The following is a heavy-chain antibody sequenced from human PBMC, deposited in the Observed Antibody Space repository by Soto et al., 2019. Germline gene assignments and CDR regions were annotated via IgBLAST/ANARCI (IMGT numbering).Heavy chain of an antibody. D-gene: IGHD1-26*01. CDR2: ISYDGSNK. CDR1: GFTFSSYA. V-gene: IGHV3-30-3*01. Sequence: SGFTFSSYAMHWVRQAPGKGLEWVAVISYDGSNKYYADSVKGRFTISRDNSKNTLYLQMNSLRAEDTAVYYCARDKQPGIVGVPYYFDYWGQGTLVTV. J-gene: IGHJ4*02. CDR3: ARDKQPGIVGVPYYFDY.